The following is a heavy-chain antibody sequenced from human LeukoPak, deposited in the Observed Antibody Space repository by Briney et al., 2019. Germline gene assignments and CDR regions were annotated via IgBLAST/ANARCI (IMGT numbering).Heavy chain of an antibody. J-gene: IGHJ4*02. V-gene: IGHV4-39*01. CDR1: GGSISSSSYY. CDR3: ARLGIAVAGRGVDY. CDR2: IYYSGST. Sequence: SETLSLTCVVSGGSISSSSYYWGWIRQPPGKGLEWIGSIYYSGSTYYNPSLKSRVTISVDTSKNQFSLKLSSVTAADTAVYYCARLGIAVAGRGVDYWGQGTLVTVSS. D-gene: IGHD6-19*01.